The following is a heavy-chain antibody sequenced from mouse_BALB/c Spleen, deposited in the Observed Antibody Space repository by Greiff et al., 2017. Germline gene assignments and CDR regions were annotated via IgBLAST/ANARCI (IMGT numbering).Heavy chain of an antibody. V-gene: IGHV5-9-4*01. Sequence: EVKLEESGGGLVKPGGSLKLSCAASGFTFSSYAMSWVRQSPEKRLEWVAEISSGGSYTYYPDTVTGRFTISRDNAKNTLYLEMSSLRSEDTAMYYCARGSTMITTGFAYWGQGTLVTVSA. D-gene: IGHD2-4*01. CDR3: ARGSTMITTGFAY. J-gene: IGHJ3*01. CDR2: ISSGGSYT. CDR1: GFTFSSYA.